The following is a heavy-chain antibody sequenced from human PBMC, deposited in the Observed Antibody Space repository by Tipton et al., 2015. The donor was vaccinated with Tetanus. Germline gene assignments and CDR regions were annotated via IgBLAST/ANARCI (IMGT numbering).Heavy chain of an antibody. Sequence: QLVQSGAEVKKPGASAKASCKASGYAFTAYYIHWARQAQGKGIEWMGWVNPDSGGTNLALRSQGWVTLTSDTSGDTAYMEMSRLSVDDTAPYYCARVHVFFPSNLEYWGPGTVVTVSS. V-gene: IGHV1-2*04. D-gene: IGHD2/OR15-2a*01. CDR2: VNPDSGGT. J-gene: IGHJ4*02. CDR1: GYAFTAYY. CDR3: ARVHVFFPSNLEY.